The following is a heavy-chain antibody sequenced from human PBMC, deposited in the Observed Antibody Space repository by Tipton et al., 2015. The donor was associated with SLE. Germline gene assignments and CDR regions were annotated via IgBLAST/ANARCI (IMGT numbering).Heavy chain of an antibody. CDR2: IYYSGST. CDR1: GGSISSYY. J-gene: IGHJ4*02. Sequence: TLSLTCTVAGGSISSYYWTRIRQPPGKGLEWIGYIYYSGSTNYNPSLKSQVTMSVDTSKNQFSLKLSSVTAADTAVYYCARGPPRLVWYYFDYWGQGTLVTVSS. V-gene: IGHV4-59*01. CDR3: ARGPPRLVWYYFDY. D-gene: IGHD3-16*01.